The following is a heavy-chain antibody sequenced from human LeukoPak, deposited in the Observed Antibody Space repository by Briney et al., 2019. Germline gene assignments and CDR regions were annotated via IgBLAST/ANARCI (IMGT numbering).Heavy chain of an antibody. Sequence: GRSLRLSCVASGFTFRDHAMHWVRQAPGKGLEWVTFISYDGSRKYYADSVKGRFTISRDDSENTLFLQLNSLKTEDTAVYYCGRDHTNNCAVDLWGQGTLVTVSS. D-gene: IGHD1-1*01. V-gene: IGHV3-30*04. J-gene: IGHJ5*02. CDR1: GFTFRDHA. CDR2: ISYDGSRK. CDR3: GRDHTNNCAVDL.